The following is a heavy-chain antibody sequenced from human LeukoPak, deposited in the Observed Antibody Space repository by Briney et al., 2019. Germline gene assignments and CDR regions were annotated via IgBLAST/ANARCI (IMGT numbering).Heavy chain of an antibody. D-gene: IGHD4-17*01. CDR2: MNPNSGNT. Sequence: GASVKVSCKASGYTFTSYDINWVRQATGQGLEGMGWMNPNSGNTGYAQKFQGRVTITRNTSISTAYMELSSLRSEDTAVYYCAREPPSGTTVTTGHYSNDYWGQGTLVTVSS. V-gene: IGHV1-8*03. CDR3: AREPPSGTTVTTGHYSNDY. CDR1: GYTFTSYD. J-gene: IGHJ4*02.